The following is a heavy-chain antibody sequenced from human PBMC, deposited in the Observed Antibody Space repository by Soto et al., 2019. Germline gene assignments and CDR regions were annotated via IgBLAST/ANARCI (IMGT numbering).Heavy chain of an antibody. Sequence: ASVKVSCKASGYTFTSYGISWVRQAPGQGLEWMGWISAYNGNTNYAQKLQGRVTMTTDTSTGTAYMELRSLRSDDTAVYYCARGYYDFWSGYYEAWFDPWGQGTLVTVSS. J-gene: IGHJ5*02. D-gene: IGHD3-3*01. CDR1: GYTFTSYG. CDR3: ARGYYDFWSGYYEAWFDP. V-gene: IGHV1-18*01. CDR2: ISAYNGNT.